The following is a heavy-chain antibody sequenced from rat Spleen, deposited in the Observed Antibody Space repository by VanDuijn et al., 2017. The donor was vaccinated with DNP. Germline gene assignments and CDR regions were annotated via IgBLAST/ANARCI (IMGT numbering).Heavy chain of an antibody. CDR2: IIYDGSRT. J-gene: IGHJ4*01. CDR1: GFTFSDCN. Sequence: EVQLVESGGGLVRPGRSLKLSCATSGFTFSDCNMAWVRQAPKKGLEWVATIIYDGSRTYYRNSMKGRYTISRDNAKSTLYLQMDSLRSEDTATYYCTTFEGRDAWGQGTSVTVSS. CDR3: TTFEGRDA. V-gene: IGHV5S10*01. D-gene: IGHD1-11*01.